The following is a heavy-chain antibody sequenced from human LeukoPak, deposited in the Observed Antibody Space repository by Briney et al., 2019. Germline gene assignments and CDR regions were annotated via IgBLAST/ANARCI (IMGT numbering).Heavy chain of an antibody. J-gene: IGHJ4*02. CDR1: GFTFSSSW. CDR3: AKAGGGTYAEDYFDY. CDR2: ISGSGGST. V-gene: IGHV3-23*01. Sequence: GGSLRLSCAASGFTFSSSWMTWVRQAPGKGLEWVSGISGSGGSTYYADSVKGRFAISRDNSKNTLYLQMNSLRAEDTAVYYCAKAGGGTYAEDYFDYWGQGTLVTVSS. D-gene: IGHD1-26*01.